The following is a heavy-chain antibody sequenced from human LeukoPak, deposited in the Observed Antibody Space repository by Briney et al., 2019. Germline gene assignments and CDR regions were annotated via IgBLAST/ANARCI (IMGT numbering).Heavy chain of an antibody. CDR3: ARVGVVVVAATRGYYFDY. CDR2: INHSGST. D-gene: IGHD2-15*01. CDR1: GGSFSGYY. Sequence: PSETLSLTCAVYGGSFSGYYWSWIRQPPGKGLEWIGEINHSGSTNYNPSLKSRVTISVDTSKNQFSLKLSSVAAADTAVYYCARVGVVVVAATRGYYFDYWGQGTLVTVSS. J-gene: IGHJ4*02. V-gene: IGHV4-34*01.